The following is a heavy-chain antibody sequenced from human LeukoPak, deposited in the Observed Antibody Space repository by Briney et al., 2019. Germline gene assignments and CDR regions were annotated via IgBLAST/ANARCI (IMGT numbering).Heavy chain of an antibody. Sequence: ASVKVSCKASGYTFTGYYMHWVRQAPGQGLEWMGWISAYNGNTNYAQKFQDRVTMTTDTSTSTASLELGRLRSDDTAVYYCARDRGSLAVSDSRTSDYWGQGTLVTVSS. D-gene: IGHD6-19*01. V-gene: IGHV1-18*04. CDR1: GYTFTGYY. J-gene: IGHJ4*02. CDR3: ARDRGSLAVSDSRTSDY. CDR2: ISAYNGNT.